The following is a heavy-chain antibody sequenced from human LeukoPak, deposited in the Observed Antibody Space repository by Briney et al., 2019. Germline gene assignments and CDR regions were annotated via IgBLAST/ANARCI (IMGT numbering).Heavy chain of an antibody. CDR3: ARSLVVGATYPYH. J-gene: IGHJ5*02. CDR1: GFTFRGNC. Sequence: GGSLRLSCAASGFTFRGNCMNWVRQVPGKGLEWVANIKQDGSEIYYVDSVKGRFTISRDNAKNSLYLQLNSLRAEDTAVYYCARSLVVGATYPYHWGQGTLVTVSS. D-gene: IGHD1-26*01. CDR2: IKQDGSEI. V-gene: IGHV3-7*01.